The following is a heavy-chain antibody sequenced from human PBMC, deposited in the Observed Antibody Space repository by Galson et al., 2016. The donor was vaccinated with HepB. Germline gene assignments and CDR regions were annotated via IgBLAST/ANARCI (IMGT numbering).Heavy chain of an antibody. J-gene: IGHJ4*02. Sequence: SLRLSCAASGFTFGDYAMSWFRQAPGKGLEWVGFIRSKAYGGSTEYAASVKGRFTISKDDSKSIANLQMNSLKTEDTAVYYCTKGQLYYDSSGYSNYFDYWGQGTLVTVSS. CDR2: IRSKAYGGST. D-gene: IGHD3-22*01. CDR3: TKGQLYYDSSGYSNYFDY. V-gene: IGHV3-49*03. CDR1: GFTFGDYA.